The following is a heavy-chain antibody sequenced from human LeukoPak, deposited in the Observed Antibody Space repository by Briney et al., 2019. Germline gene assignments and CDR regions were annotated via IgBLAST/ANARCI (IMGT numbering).Heavy chain of an antibody. CDR3: ARLPQFGSGSYYNRYAFDI. CDR1: GGSISSGSYY. V-gene: IGHV4-61*02. D-gene: IGHD3-10*01. Sequence: SETLSLTCTVSGGSISSGSYYWSWIRQPAGKGLEWIGRIYTSGSTNYNPSLKSRVTTSVDTSKNQFSLKLSSVTAADTAVYYCARLPQFGSGSYYNRYAFDIWGQGTMVTVSS. J-gene: IGHJ3*02. CDR2: IYTSGST.